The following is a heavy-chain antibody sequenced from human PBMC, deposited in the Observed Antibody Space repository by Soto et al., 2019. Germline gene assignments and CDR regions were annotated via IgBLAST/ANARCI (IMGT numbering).Heavy chain of an antibody. V-gene: IGHV1-18*01. J-gene: IGHJ4*02. CDR3: ARDSGAAAIRSLDF. CDR2: ISSYNGNT. CDR1: GYTFTSYG. D-gene: IGHD2-2*01. Sequence: ASVKVSCKASGYTFTSYGISWVRQAPEQGLEWMGWISSYNGNTNYAQMLQGRVTMTTDTSTSTAYMEVRSLTSDDTAVYYCARDSGAAAIRSLDFWGQVTLVTVSS.